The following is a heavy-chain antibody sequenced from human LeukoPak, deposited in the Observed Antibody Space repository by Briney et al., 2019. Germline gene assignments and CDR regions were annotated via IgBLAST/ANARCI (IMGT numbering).Heavy chain of an antibody. CDR3: AREHSSHFT. D-gene: IGHD3-3*02. CDR1: GFTFGNSW. J-gene: IGHJ4*02. V-gene: IGHV3-7*01. CDR2: IKQDGSDT. Sequence: PGGSLRLSCAGSGFTFGNSWMNWFRQAPGKGPEWVAHIKQDGSDTYVDSVKGRFTISRDIAKTSLFLHMNSLTTEDSAVYYCAREHSSHFTWGQGTLVTVSS.